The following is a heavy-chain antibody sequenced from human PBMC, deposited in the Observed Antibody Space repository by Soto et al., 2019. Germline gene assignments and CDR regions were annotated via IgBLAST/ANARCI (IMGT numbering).Heavy chain of an antibody. D-gene: IGHD4-17*01. J-gene: IGHJ3*01. CDR3: ARDLGGHYGP. CDR2: VSGSSSYI. CDR1: GFNFRNFN. V-gene: IGHV3-21*06. Sequence: EVQLTESGGGLVKPGGSLRLSCEGSGFNFRNFNIIWVRQAPGKGLEWVSSVSGSSSYIYYADSVKGRFTVSRDNANNLVFLQMNGLRAEDTAMYYCARDLGGHYGPWGQGTMVTVSS.